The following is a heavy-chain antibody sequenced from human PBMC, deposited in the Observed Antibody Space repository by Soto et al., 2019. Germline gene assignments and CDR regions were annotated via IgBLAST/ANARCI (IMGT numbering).Heavy chain of an antibody. Sequence: ASVKVSCKASGYTFTSYGISWVRQAPGQGLEWMGWISAYNGNTNYAQKLQGRVTMTTDTSTSTAYMELRSLRSDDTAVYYCARVVRITIFGVVIPDAFDIWGQGTMVTVSS. J-gene: IGHJ3*02. V-gene: IGHV1-18*01. CDR2: ISAYNGNT. D-gene: IGHD3-3*01. CDR1: GYTFTSYG. CDR3: ARVVRITIFGVVIPDAFDI.